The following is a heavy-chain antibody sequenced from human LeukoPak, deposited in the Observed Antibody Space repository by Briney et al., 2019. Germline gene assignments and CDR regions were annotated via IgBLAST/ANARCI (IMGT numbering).Heavy chain of an antibody. CDR1: GFTFSGSA. D-gene: IGHD2-21*01. Sequence: GGSLKLSCAASGFTFSGSAMHWVRQASGKGLEWVGRIRSKANSYATAYAASVKGRFTISRDDSKNTAYLQMNSLKTEDTAVYYCTRHVDSSFNYMDVWGKGTMVTVSS. V-gene: IGHV3-73*01. CDR2: IRSKANSYAT. CDR3: TRHVDSSFNYMDV. J-gene: IGHJ6*03.